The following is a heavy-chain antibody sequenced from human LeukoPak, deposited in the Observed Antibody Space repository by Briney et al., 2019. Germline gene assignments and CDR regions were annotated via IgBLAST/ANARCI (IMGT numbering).Heavy chain of an antibody. CDR2: IHHSGST. J-gene: IGHJ3*02. V-gene: IGHV4-4*02. D-gene: IGHD7-27*01. CDR3: ASKDNKPGLGTFDI. Sequence: SETLSLTCTVSGGSMSTNNWWSWVRQPPGKGLAWIGEIHHSGSTNYNPSLKSRVTISVDKSKSQFSLRLSSVTAADTAVYFCASKDNKPGLGTFDIWGQGTMATVSS. CDR1: GGSMSTNNW.